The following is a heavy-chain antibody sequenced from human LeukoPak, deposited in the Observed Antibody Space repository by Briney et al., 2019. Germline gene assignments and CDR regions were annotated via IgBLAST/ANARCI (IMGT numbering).Heavy chain of an antibody. CDR1: GFTFSSYA. D-gene: IGHD2-8*01. J-gene: IGHJ4*02. CDR2: INRNGGST. CDR3: ARGFRNGPFDC. V-gene: IGHV3-20*04. Sequence: GGSLRLSCAASGFTFSSYAMSWVRQAPGKGLEWVSGINRNGGSTDYADSVKGRFTISRDNAKNSHFLQMNSLRAEDTALYYCARGFRNGPFDCWGQGTLVTVSS.